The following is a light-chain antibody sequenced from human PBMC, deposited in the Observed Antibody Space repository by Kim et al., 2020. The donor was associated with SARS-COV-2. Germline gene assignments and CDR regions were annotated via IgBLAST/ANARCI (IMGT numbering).Light chain of an antibody. CDR3: HQYGSSPDT. J-gene: IGKJ2*01. V-gene: IGKV3-20*01. CDR1: QSVSGSY. Sequence: LSPGGRATLSYRASQSVSGSYLAWYQQKPGQAPRLLIFAASSRAAGIPDRFSGSGSGTDFTLTISRLEPEDFAMYYCHQYGSSPDTFGQGTKLEI. CDR2: AAS.